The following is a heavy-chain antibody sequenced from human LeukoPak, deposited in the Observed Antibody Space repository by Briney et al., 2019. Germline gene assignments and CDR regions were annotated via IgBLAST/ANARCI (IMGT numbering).Heavy chain of an antibody. J-gene: IGHJ6*02. CDR3: AKGEVVPAAIYGMDV. CDR1: GFTFSSYA. V-gene: IGHV3-23*01. Sequence: GGSLRLSCAASGFTFSSYAMNWVRQAPGKGPEWVSLIKGSGDSTYYADSVRGRFTISRDNSKNTLYLQMNSLRSEDTAVYYCAKGEVVPAAIYGMDVXGQXTTVTVS. D-gene: IGHD2-2*02. CDR2: IKGSGDST.